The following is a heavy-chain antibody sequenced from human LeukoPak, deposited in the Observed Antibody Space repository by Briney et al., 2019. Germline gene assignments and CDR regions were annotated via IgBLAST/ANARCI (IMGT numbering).Heavy chain of an antibody. CDR1: GFTFSDYY. V-gene: IGHV3-11*01. J-gene: IGHJ6*02. CDR3: ARDDYYDSSGYHPSYGMDV. CDR2: ISSSGSTI. D-gene: IGHD3-22*01. Sequence: GGSLRLSCAASGFTFSDYYMSWIRQAPGKGLEWVSYISSSGSTIYYADSVKGRFTISRDNAKNSLYLQMNSLRAEDTAVYYCARDDYYDSSGYHPSYGMDVWGQGTTVTVSS.